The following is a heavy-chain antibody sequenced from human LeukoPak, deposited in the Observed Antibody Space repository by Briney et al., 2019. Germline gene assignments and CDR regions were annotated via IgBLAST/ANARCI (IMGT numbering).Heavy chain of an antibody. Sequence: SETLSLTCSVSGVSISAYYWSWIRQPAGKGLEWIGRIYPGESIYASENTNYNPSLKSRVSMSGDTSKNQVSLKLRSVTAADTAVYYCARDPTTVTTIFDSWGQGTLLTVSS. V-gene: IGHV4-4*07. CDR2: IYPGESIYASENT. CDR1: GVSISAYY. D-gene: IGHD4-17*01. J-gene: IGHJ4*02. CDR3: ARDPTTVTTIFDS.